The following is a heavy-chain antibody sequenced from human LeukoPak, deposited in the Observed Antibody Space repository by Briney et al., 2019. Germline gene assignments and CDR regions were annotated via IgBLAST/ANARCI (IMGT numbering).Heavy chain of an antibody. J-gene: IGHJ6*04. V-gene: IGHV3-33*08. CDR1: GFTFSTYG. CDR3: ARDRGFGQADV. Sequence: GGSLRLSCAASGFTFSTYGMHWLRQAPGKGPESVALIRHDGTETYHAESVKGRFTISRDDSKNTFYLQMNSLRAEDTAVYYCARDRGFGQADVWGKGTTVTVSS. D-gene: IGHD3-10*01. CDR2: IRHDGTET.